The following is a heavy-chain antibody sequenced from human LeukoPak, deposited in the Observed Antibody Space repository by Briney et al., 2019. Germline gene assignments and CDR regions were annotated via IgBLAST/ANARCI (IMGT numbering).Heavy chain of an antibody. D-gene: IGHD2-15*01. CDR2: IYPGDSDT. CDR1: GYSFTSYW. V-gene: IGHV5-51*01. Sequence: GESLKISCKGSGYSFTSYWIGWVRQMPGKGLEWMGIIYPGDSDTRYSPSFQGQVTISADKSISTAYLQWSSLKASDTAMYYCARSEYCSGGSCGTEIDYWGQGTLVTVSS. CDR3: ARSEYCSGGSCGTEIDY. J-gene: IGHJ4*02.